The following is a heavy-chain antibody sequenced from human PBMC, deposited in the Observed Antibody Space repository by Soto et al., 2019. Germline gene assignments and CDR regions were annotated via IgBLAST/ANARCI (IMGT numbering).Heavy chain of an antibody. V-gene: IGHV4-59*01. CDR1: GGTLVSYY. J-gene: IGHJ6*01. D-gene: IGHD3-22*01. CDR3: ARDGDGRMTTNPYYYSGMDV. CDR2: VFYTGRA. Sequence: SHTQRLPCTVSGGTLVSYYGSWIRPPPGKGLEWIGYVFYTGRANYNASLKSRVSISLDTSNYQFSLKLSSVTAADTAVYYCARDGDGRMTTNPYYYSGMDVWGPGTTVTVS.